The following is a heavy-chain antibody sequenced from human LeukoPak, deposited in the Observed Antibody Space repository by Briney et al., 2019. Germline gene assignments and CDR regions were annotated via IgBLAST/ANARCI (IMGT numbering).Heavy chain of an antibody. CDR3: ARIVAGTMVDY. Sequence: GGSLRLSCAASGFTFSSYWMSWVRQAPGKGLEWVASIKQDGSEKYYVDSVKGRFTISRDNAKNSLYLKMNSLRAEDTAVYYCARIVAGTMVDYWGQGTLVTVSS. CDR2: IKQDGSEK. V-gene: IGHV3-7*01. CDR1: GFTFSSYW. D-gene: IGHD6-19*01. J-gene: IGHJ4*02.